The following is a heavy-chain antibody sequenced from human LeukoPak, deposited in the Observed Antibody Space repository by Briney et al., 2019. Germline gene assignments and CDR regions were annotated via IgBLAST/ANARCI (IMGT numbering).Heavy chain of an antibody. CDR1: GGSISSYY. D-gene: IGHD6-13*01. V-gene: IGHV4-38-2*02. Sequence: SETLSLTCTVSGGSISSYYWSWIRQPPGKGLEWIGSIYHSGSTYYNPSLKSRVTISVDTSKNQFSLKLSSVTAADTAVYYCARGLSYSSSWGQGTLVTVSS. CDR2: IYHSGST. J-gene: IGHJ4*02. CDR3: ARGLSYSSS.